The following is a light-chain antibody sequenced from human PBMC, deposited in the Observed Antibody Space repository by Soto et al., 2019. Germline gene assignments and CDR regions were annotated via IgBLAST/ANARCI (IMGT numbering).Light chain of an antibody. CDR3: QQSSSTLWT. J-gene: IGKJ1*01. CDR2: GAS. CDR1: QSVTNKY. V-gene: IGKV3-20*01. Sequence: EGVLAHSQSTLALSPGERHSPCCRGSQSVTNKYLAWFQQKPGQAPRVLIYGASTRATGIPARFSGSGAGTELTLTISSLQTEDFATYYCQQSSSTLWTFGQGTKVDI.